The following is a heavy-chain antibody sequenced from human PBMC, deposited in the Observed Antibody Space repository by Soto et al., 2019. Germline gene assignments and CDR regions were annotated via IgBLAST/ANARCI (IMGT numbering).Heavy chain of an antibody. CDR2: INHSGST. CDR3: ARGRRYDSSGYPDY. Sequence: SETLSLTCAVYGGSFSGYYWSWIRQPPGKGLEWIGEINHSGSTNYNPSLKSRVTISVDTSKNQFSLKLSSVTTADTAVYYCARGRRYDSSGYPDYWGQGTLVTVSS. CDR1: GGSFSGYY. V-gene: IGHV4-34*01. D-gene: IGHD3-22*01. J-gene: IGHJ4*02.